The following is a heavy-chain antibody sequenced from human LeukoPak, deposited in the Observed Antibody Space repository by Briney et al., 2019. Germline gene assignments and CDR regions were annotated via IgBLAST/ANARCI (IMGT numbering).Heavy chain of an antibody. D-gene: IGHD3-22*01. V-gene: IGHV1-69*01. CDR2: IIPIFGTA. CDR3: ARGENYYDSSGYYFDY. J-gene: IGHJ4*02. CDR1: GGTFSSYA. Sequence: SVKVSCKASGGTFSSYAISWVRQAPGQGLEWMGGIIPIFGTANYAQKFQGRVTITADESTSTAYMELSSLRSEDTAVYYCARGENYYDSSGYYFDYWGQGTLVTVSS.